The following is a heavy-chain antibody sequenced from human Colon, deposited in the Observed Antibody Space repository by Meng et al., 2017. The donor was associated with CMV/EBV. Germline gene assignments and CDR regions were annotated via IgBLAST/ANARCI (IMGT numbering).Heavy chain of an antibody. CDR1: GFTFNDYS. D-gene: IGHD6-13*01. V-gene: IGHV3-11*01. J-gene: IGHJ5*02. CDR3: VRTPAAATGWFDP. CDR2: ISSNGRTI. Sequence: GESLKISCAASGFTFNDYSMSWIRQAPGKGLEWISYISSNGRTIYYADSVRGRFTISRDHARNSLFLQMNTLSADDTAVYYCVRTPAAATGWFDPWGQGTLVTVSS.